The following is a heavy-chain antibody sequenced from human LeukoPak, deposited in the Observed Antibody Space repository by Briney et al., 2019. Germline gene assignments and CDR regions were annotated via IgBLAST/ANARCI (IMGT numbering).Heavy chain of an antibody. CDR3: ARRGGAYYYGSGSYGFNY. CDR2: IYSSGST. Sequence: SETLSLTCTVSGGSISSYYWSWIRQPAGKGLEWIGRIYSSGSTNYNPSLKSRVTMSVDTSKNQFSLKLSSVTAADTAVYYCARRGGAYYYGSGSYGFNYWGQGTLVTVSS. CDR1: GGSISSYY. D-gene: IGHD3-10*01. J-gene: IGHJ4*02. V-gene: IGHV4-4*07.